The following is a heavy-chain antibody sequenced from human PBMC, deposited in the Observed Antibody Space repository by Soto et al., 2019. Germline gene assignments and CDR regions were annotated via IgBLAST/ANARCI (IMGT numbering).Heavy chain of an antibody. D-gene: IGHD6-13*01. CDR3: AKDENSSPSGYYGMDV. V-gene: IGHV3-23*01. CDR1: GFTFTSYA. Sequence: GGSLRLSCAVSGFTFTSYAMSWVRQAPGKGLEWVSGISGYGGNTYYADSVKGRFTVSRDNSKNTLYLQMNSLRAEDTAVYYCAKDENSSPSGYYGMDVWGQGTTVSVSS. CDR2: ISGYGGNT. J-gene: IGHJ6*02.